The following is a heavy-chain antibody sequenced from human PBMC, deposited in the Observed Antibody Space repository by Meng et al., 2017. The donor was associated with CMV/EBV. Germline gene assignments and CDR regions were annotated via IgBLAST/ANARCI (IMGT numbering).Heavy chain of an antibody. J-gene: IGHJ6*02. V-gene: IGHV3-7*01. D-gene: IGHD3-22*01. CDR1: GFSFSTSW. CDR2: IKQDGSEK. Sequence: GESLKISCSASGFSFSTSWMSWVRQAPGKGLEWVANIKQDGSEKYYLDSVKGRFTISRDTAKSSLYLEMNSLRAEDTAMYYCASSPPYYYYYYYAMDVWGQGTTVTVSS. CDR3: ASSPPYYYYYYYAMDV.